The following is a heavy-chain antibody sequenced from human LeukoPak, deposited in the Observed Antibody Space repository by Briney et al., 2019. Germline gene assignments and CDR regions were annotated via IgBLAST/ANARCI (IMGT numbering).Heavy chain of an antibody. J-gene: IGHJ4*02. Sequence: GASVKVSCKASEGTFSSYAISWVRQAPGQGLEWMGGIIPIFGTANYAQKFQGRVTITADESTRTAYMELRTLRSEDTAIYYCARGSGETGGYYYVYWGRGTPVTVSS. CDR1: EGTFSSYA. CDR2: IIPIFGTA. V-gene: IGHV1-69*13. CDR3: ARGSGETGGYYYVY. D-gene: IGHD3-22*01.